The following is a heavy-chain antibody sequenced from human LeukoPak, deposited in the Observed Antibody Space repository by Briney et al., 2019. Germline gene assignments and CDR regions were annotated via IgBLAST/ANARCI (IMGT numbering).Heavy chain of an antibody. CDR1: GYTFTAYY. CDR3: AREDSSGYYSFDY. V-gene: IGHV1-2*02. Sequence: EASAKVSCKASGYTFTAYYMHWVRQAPGQGLEWMGWINPNSGGTNYAQKFQGRVTMTRDTSITTAYMELSRLRSDDTAVYYCAREDSSGYYSFDYWGQGTLVTVSS. CDR2: INPNSGGT. D-gene: IGHD3-22*01. J-gene: IGHJ4*02.